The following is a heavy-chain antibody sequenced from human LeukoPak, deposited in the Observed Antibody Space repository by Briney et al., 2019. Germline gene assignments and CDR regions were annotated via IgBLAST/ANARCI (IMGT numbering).Heavy chain of an antibody. CDR1: GFTFSSYA. D-gene: IGHD3-10*01. CDR2: ISGSGGST. CDR3: AKSYGSGSYYFDH. Sequence: QPGGSLRLSCAASGFTFSSYAMSWVRQAPGKGLEWVSAISGSGGSTYYADSVKGRFTISRDNSKNTLYLQMNSLRPDDTTVYYCAKSYGSGSYYFDHWGQGTLVTVSS. V-gene: IGHV3-23*01. J-gene: IGHJ4*02.